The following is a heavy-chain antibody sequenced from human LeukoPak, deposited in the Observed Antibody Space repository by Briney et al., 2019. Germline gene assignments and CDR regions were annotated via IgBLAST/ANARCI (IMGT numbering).Heavy chain of an antibody. Sequence: GGSLRLSCAASGFTVSSNYMSWVRQAPGKGLKWVSVIYSGGSTYYADSVKGRFTISRDNSKNTLYLQMNSLRAEDTAVYYCARAVTYSNYGNWFDPWGQGTLVTVSS. V-gene: IGHV3-66*01. CDR2: IYSGGST. CDR3: ARAVTYSNYGNWFDP. D-gene: IGHD4-11*01. J-gene: IGHJ5*02. CDR1: GFTVSSNY.